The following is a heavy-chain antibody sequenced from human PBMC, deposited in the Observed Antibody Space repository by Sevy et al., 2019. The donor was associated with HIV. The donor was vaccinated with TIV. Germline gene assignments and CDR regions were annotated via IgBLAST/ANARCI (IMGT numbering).Heavy chain of an antibody. CDR1: GFTFSSYA. J-gene: IGHJ2*01. CDR3: ARGKNSGSCFDL. Sequence: GGSLRLSCAASGFTFSSYAMHWVRQAPGKGLEWVAVISYDGSNKYYADSVKGRLTISRDNSKNTLYLQMNSLRAEDTAVYYCARGKNSGSCFDLWGRGTLVTVSS. D-gene: IGHD1-26*01. V-gene: IGHV3-30-3*01. CDR2: ISYDGSNK.